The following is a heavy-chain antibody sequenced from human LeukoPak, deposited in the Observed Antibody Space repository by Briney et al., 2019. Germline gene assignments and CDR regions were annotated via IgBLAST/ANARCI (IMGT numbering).Heavy chain of an antibody. CDR3: AKVRGSGSYYPYVDY. CDR1: GFTFSSYA. Sequence: GGSLRLSCAASGFTFSSYAMHWVRQAPGKGLKWVAVISYDGSNKYYADSVKGRFTISRDNSKNTLYLQMNSLRAEDTAVYYCAKVRGSGSYYPYVDYWGQGTLVTVSS. CDR2: ISYDGSNK. J-gene: IGHJ4*02. V-gene: IGHV3-30-3*01. D-gene: IGHD3-10*01.